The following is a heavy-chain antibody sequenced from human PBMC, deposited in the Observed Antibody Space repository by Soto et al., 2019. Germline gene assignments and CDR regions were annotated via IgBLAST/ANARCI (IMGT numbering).Heavy chain of an antibody. J-gene: IGHJ4*02. D-gene: IGHD3-3*01. CDR3: AKDPRRYYDFWSEPIWGLDY. CDR2: ISYDGSNK. CDR1: GFTFSSYG. Sequence: GGSLRLSCAASGFTFSSYGMHWVRQAPGKGLEWVAVISYDGSNKYYADSVKGRFTISRDNSKNTLYLQMNSLRAEDTAVYYCAKDPRRYYDFWSEPIWGLDYWGQGTLVTVSS. V-gene: IGHV3-30*18.